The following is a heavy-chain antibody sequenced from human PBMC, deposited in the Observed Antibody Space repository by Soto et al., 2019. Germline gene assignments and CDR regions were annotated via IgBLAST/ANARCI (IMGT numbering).Heavy chain of an antibody. J-gene: IGHJ6*03. V-gene: IGHV3-23*01. D-gene: IGHD1-7*01. CDR1: GFTFSSYA. CDR3: AKDQMELGYYYYYMDV. CDR2: ISGSGGST. Sequence: GGSLRLSCAASGFTFSSYAMSWVRQAPGKGLEWVSAISGSGGSTYYADSGKGRFTISRDNSKNTLYLQMNSLRAEDTAVYYCAKDQMELGYYYYYMDVWGKGTTVTVSS.